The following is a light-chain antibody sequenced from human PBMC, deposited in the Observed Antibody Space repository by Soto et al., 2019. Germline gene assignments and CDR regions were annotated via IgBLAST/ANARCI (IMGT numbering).Light chain of an antibody. Sequence: EIVMTQSPATLSVSPGERATLSCRASQSVSSNLAWYQQKPGQAPRLLIYGASTRATGIPARFSGSGSGTEFTLTISSLQSEDFGVYYCQQHNNWPRTFGQGTKVDIK. CDR2: GAS. J-gene: IGKJ1*01. CDR3: QQHNNWPRT. V-gene: IGKV3-15*01. CDR1: QSVSSN.